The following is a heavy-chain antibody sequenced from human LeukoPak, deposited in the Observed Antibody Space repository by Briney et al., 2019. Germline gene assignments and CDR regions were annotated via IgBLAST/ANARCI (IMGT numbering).Heavy chain of an antibody. CDR1: GYTFTNYY. CDR2: SNPSRGTT. CDR3: ARSGDGEDCSGGRCYSDWFDP. V-gene: IGHV1-46*01. Sequence: ASVKVSCKTSGYTFTNYYIHWVRQAPGQGLEWMGASNPSRGTTSYARKFQGRVTMTRDTSTSTVYMELNSLRSEDTAVYYCARSGDGEDCSGGRCYSDWFDPWGQGILVTVSS. J-gene: IGHJ5*02. D-gene: IGHD2-15*01.